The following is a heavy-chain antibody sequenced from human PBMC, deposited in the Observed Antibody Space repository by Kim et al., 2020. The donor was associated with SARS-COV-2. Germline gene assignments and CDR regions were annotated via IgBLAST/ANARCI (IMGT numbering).Heavy chain of an antibody. CDR2: IIPILGIA. D-gene: IGHD1-26*01. CDR3: ARVSGSYFYYYYGMDV. CDR1: GGTFSSYA. V-gene: IGHV1-69*04. J-gene: IGHJ6*02. Sequence: SVKVSCKASGGTFSSYAISWVRQAPGQGLEWMGRIIPILGIANYAQKFQGRVTITADKSTSTAYMELSSLRSEDTAVYYCARVSGSYFYYYYGMDVWGQGTTVTVSS.